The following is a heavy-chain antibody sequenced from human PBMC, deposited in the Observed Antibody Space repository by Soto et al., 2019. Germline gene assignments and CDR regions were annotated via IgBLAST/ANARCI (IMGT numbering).Heavy chain of an antibody. CDR3: ARDGPNYGSGSYLIDY. CDR2: ISGSGGGT. Sequence: PGGSLRLSCAASGFTFSSYAMSWVRQAPGKGLEWVSLISGSGGGTYYADSVKGRFTISRDNSKNTVYLQMNSLRAEDTAMYYCARDGPNYGSGSYLIDYWGQGTLVTVSS. D-gene: IGHD3-10*01. J-gene: IGHJ4*02. CDR1: GFTFSSYA. V-gene: IGHV3-23*01.